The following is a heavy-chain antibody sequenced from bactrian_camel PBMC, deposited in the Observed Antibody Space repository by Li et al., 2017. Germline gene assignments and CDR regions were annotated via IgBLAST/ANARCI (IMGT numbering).Heavy chain of an antibody. Sequence: VQLVESGGGSVQAGGSLRLSCTHSGYISSRHRMGWFRQAPGKGLEWVSRIIHDGDTTSYADSVKGRFTISRDNAKNTLYPKLNSLRTEDTAMYYCAVSTTSYSPVFGQGTQVTVS. CDR2: IIHDGDTT. V-gene: IGHV3S31*01. D-gene: IGHD7*01. CDR1: GYISSRHR. J-gene: IGHJ4*01.